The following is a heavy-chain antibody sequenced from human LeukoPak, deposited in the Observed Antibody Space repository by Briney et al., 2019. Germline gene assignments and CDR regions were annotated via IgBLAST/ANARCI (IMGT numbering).Heavy chain of an antibody. CDR1: GFTFGKYW. J-gene: IGHJ6*02. V-gene: IGHV3-7*03. D-gene: IGHD3-16*01. CDR2: INHNGNVN. Sequence: GGSLRLSCVASGFTFGKYWMSWVRQAPGKGLEWVASINHNGNVNYYVDSVEGRFTISRDNAKNSLYLQMSNLRAEDTAVYFCARGGGLDVWGQGATVTVSS. CDR3: ARGGGLDV.